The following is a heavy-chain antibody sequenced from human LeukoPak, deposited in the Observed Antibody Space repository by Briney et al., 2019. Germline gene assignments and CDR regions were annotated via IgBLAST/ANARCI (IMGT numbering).Heavy chain of an antibody. J-gene: IGHJ3*02. D-gene: IGHD6-6*01. Sequence: SVKVSCKASGGTFSSYAISWVRQAPGQGLEWMGGIIPIFGTANYAQKFQGRVTITTDESTSTAYMELSSLRSEDTAVYYCARPWYSTSNPDAFDIWGQGTMVTVSS. CDR3: ARPWYSTSNPDAFDI. CDR1: GGTFSSYA. CDR2: IIPIFGTA. V-gene: IGHV1-69*05.